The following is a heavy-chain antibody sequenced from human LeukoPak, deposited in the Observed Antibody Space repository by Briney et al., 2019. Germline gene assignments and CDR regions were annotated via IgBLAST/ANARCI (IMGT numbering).Heavy chain of an antibody. J-gene: IGHJ3*02. Sequence: SETLSLTCTVSGGSISSYYWSWIRQPPGKGLEWIGYIYYSGSTNYNPSLKSRVTISVDTSKNQFSLKLSSVTAADTAVYYCARYCSGGSCYFGLGAFDIWGQGTMVTVSS. D-gene: IGHD2-15*01. CDR2: IYYSGST. CDR1: GGSISSYY. V-gene: IGHV4-59*01. CDR3: ARYCSGGSCYFGLGAFDI.